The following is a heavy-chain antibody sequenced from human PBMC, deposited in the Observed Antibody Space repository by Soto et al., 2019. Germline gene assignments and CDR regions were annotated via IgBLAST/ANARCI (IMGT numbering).Heavy chain of an antibody. V-gene: IGHV1-69*13. Sequence: SVKVSCKASGGTFSSYAISWVRQAPGQGLEWMGGIIPIFGTANYAQKFQGRVTITADESTSTAYMELSSLRSEDTAVYYCARNRGYCTNGVCYTPDYYYYGMDVWGQGTTVTVSS. J-gene: IGHJ6*02. CDR3: ARNRGYCTNGVCYTPDYYYYGMDV. D-gene: IGHD2-8*01. CDR1: GGTFSSYA. CDR2: IIPIFGTA.